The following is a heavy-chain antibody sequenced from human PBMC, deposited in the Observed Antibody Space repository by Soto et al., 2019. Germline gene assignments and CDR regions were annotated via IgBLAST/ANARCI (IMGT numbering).Heavy chain of an antibody. Sequence: QVQLQESGPGLVKPSQPLSLTCTVSGASMRSGNYYWTWIRQHPGKALEWVGSIFYTGSTYYNSSLKSRLTMSIDASTNHFSLKLSSVTSADTAVYYCARVFYDILTKTNWFDPWGQGTQVTVSS. CDR1: GASMRSGNYY. V-gene: IGHV4-31*03. J-gene: IGHJ5*02. CDR2: IFYTGST. D-gene: IGHD3-9*01. CDR3: ARVFYDILTKTNWFDP.